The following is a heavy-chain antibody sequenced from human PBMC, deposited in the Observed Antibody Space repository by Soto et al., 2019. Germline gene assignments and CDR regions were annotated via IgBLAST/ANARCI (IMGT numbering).Heavy chain of an antibody. CDR2: IIPVFGTP. CDR1: GGTLSNYG. V-gene: IGHV1-69*12. D-gene: IGHD3-22*01. Sequence: QVQLVQSGAEVKKPGSSVKVSCKASGGTLSNYGISWVRQAPGQGLEWMGGIIPVFGTPNYAQKFQGRVTITADESTTTVYMEVSSLTSEDTAVYYCGRXDATKIVVTTYYGMDVWGQGTTVTVSS. CDR3: GRXDATKIVVTTYYGMDV. J-gene: IGHJ6*02.